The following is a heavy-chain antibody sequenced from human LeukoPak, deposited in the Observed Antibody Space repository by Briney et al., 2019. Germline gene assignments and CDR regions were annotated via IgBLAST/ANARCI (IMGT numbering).Heavy chain of an antibody. V-gene: IGHV1-69*13. D-gene: IGHD1-26*01. CDR1: GYTFTSYG. Sequence: GASVKVSCTASGYTFTSYGISWVRQAPGQGLEWMGGIIPIFGTANYAQKFQGRVTITADESTSTAYMELSSLRSEDTAVYYCAREGIVGAYFDYWGQGTLVTVSS. CDR3: AREGIVGAYFDY. J-gene: IGHJ4*02. CDR2: IIPIFGTA.